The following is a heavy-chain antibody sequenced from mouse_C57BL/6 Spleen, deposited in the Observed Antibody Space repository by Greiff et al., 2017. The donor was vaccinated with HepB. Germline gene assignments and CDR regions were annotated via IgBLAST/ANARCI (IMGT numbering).Heavy chain of an antibody. CDR1: GYAFSSSW. CDR2: IYPGDGDT. J-gene: IGHJ3*01. D-gene: IGHD1-1*01. CDR3: AREQNYGSSRFAY. Sequence: QVQLQQSGPELVKPGASVKISCKASGYAFSSSWMNWVKQRPGKGLEWIGRIYPGDGDTNYNGKFKGKATLTADKSSSTAYMQLSRLTSEDSAVYFCAREQNYGSSRFAYSVQGSLVTVSA. V-gene: IGHV1-82*01.